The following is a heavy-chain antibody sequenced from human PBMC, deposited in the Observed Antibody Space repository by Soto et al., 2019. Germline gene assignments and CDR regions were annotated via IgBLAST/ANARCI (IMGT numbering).Heavy chain of an antibody. CDR1: GGSISSSSYY. J-gene: IGHJ5*02. Sequence: PSETLSLTCTVSGGSISSSSYYWGWIRQPPGKGLEWIGSIYYSGSTYYNPSLKSRVTISVDTSKNQFSLKLSSVTAADTAVYYCARQNYDFWSGYSLRWFDPWGQGTLVTVSS. V-gene: IGHV4-39*01. CDR2: IYYSGST. D-gene: IGHD3-3*01. CDR3: ARQNYDFWSGYSLRWFDP.